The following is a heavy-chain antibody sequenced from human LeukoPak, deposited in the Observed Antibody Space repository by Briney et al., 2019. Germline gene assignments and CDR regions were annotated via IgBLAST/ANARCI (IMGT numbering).Heavy chain of an antibody. V-gene: IGHV3-7*01. Sequence: PGGSPRPSCAASGFTFGSQWMSWGPQGPGKGLEGGACIKKDGSERYYVDSVKGRFTISRDNAKNSLYLQMNSLRAEDTAVYYCAALDTAMAPLPDWGQGTRVTVSS. J-gene: IGHJ4*02. CDR2: IKKDGSER. D-gene: IGHD5-18*01. CDR1: GFTFGSQW. CDR3: AALDTAMAPLPD.